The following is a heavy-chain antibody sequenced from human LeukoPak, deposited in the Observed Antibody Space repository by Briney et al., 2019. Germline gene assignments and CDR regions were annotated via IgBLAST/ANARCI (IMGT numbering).Heavy chain of an antibody. CDR2: IYYSGST. CDR1: GGSISSYY. V-gene: IGHV4-59*01. J-gene: IGHJ4*02. D-gene: IGHD6-13*01. Sequence: SETLSLTRTVSGGSISSYYWSWIRRPPGKGLEWIGYIYYSGSTNYNPSLKSRVTISVDTSKNQFSLKLSSVTAADTAVYYCARSGSSWPLDYWGQGTLVTVSS. CDR3: ARSGSSWPLDY.